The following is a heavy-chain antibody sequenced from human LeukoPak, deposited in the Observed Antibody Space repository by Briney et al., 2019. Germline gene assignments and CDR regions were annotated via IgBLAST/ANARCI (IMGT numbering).Heavy chain of an antibody. CDR2: INPNTGGT. J-gene: IGHJ4*02. D-gene: IGHD2-15*01. V-gene: IGHV1-2*02. Sequence: ASVKVSCKASEYIFNDYHIHWVRQAPGQGLEWMGNINPNTGGTNYAQRFRGRVTLTTDTSITTAYMDLSRLTSDDTAVYYCGREEKGGLFGYWAQGTLITVSS. CDR3: GREEKGGLFGY. CDR1: EYIFNDYH.